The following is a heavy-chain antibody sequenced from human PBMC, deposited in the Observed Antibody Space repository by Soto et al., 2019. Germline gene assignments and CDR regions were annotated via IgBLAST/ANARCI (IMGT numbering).Heavy chain of an antibody. J-gene: IGHJ4*02. CDR2: ISYTGST. Sequence: SETLSLTCTFSVVSLSGSYCSCIRNSPGKGLEWIASISYTGSTTHNPSLKSRVTLSVDTSKNQFSLSLTSVTPADTAAYYCATGGGWLHNSYIRGLYFDYGGQGVLVT. CDR1: VVSLSGSY. V-gene: IGHV4-59*01. D-gene: IGHD3-3*02. CDR3: ATGGGWLHNSYIRGLYFDY.